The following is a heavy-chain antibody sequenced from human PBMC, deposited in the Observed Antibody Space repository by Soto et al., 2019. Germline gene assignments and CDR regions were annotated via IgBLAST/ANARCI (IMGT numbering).Heavy chain of an antibody. CDR2: IDPGDSVT. D-gene: IGHD2-21*01. CDR3: ARRVIAKTSIDY. V-gene: IGHV5-10-1*01. CDR1: GYSLTNIL. Sequence: PGESLKISFKGSGYSLTNILIDWVRQMPGKGLEWMGRIDPGDSVTTYNPSFQGHVTMSADKSINTAYLQWSSLKASDTAMYYCARRVIAKTSIDYLGQRTLVAVCS. J-gene: IGHJ4*02.